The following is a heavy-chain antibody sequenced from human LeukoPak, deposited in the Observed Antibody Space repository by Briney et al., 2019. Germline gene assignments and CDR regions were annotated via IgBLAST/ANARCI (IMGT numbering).Heavy chain of an antibody. V-gene: IGHV2-70D*14. D-gene: IGHD3-22*01. CDR3: ARTSLTYDYDSSGYYSDAFDL. J-gene: IGHJ3*01. Sequence: SGPALVKPTQTLTLTCTFSGFSLSTSGMRVSWIRQPPGKALEWLARIDWDDDKFYSTSLKTRLTISKDTSKNQVVLTMTNMDPVDTATYYSARTSLTYDYDSSGYYSDAFDLWRQGTMVTVSS. CDR1: GFSLSTSGMR. CDR2: IDWDDDK.